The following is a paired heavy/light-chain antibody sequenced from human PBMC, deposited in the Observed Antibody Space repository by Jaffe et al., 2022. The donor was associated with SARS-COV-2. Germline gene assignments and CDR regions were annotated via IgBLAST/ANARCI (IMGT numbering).Light chain of an antibody. CDR2: AAS. Sequence: VIWMTQSPSLLSASTGDRVTISCRMSQGISSYLAWYQQKPGKAPELLIYAASTLQSGVPSRFSGSGSGTDFTLTISCLQSEDFATYYCQQYYSFPITFGQGTRLEIK. J-gene: IGKJ5*01. CDR3: QQYYSFPIT. V-gene: IGKV1D-8*01. CDR1: QGISSY.
Heavy chain of an antibody. J-gene: IGHJ4*02. CDR1: GFTFSSYG. Sequence: QVQLVESGGGVVQPGRSLRLSCAASGFTFSSYGMHWVRQAPGKGLEWVAVISYDGSNKYYADSVKGRFTISRDNSKNTLYLQMNSLRAEDTAVYYCAKDMGHDTMIVVVILGFDYWGQGTLVTVSS. CDR3: AKDMGHDTMIVVVILGFDY. CDR2: ISYDGSNK. D-gene: IGHD3-22*01. V-gene: IGHV3-30*18.